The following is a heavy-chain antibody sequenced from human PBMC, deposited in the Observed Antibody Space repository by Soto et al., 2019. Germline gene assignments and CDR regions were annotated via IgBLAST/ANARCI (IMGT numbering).Heavy chain of an antibody. V-gene: IGHV1-46*01. CDR1: GYTFTDYY. Sequence: QVQLVQSGAEVKKPGASAKVSCKTSGYTFTDYYMHWVRQALGQGLEWMGAFSPSGGWATFARKFQGRVTMTSDTCYMTVYMGRSCVRADDSGVYYCEGDDGGEWCGFDDWGQGTLVTVSS. J-gene: IGHJ4*02. D-gene: IGHD3-16*01. CDR3: EGDDGGEWCGFDD. CDR2: FSPSGGWA.